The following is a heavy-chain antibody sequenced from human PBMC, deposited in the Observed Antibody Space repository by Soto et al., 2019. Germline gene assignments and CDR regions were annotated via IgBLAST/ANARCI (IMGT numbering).Heavy chain of an antibody. J-gene: IGHJ5*02. Sequence: SETLSLTCSVSGGSISSISYFWGWIRQPPGKGLELIATISYSGNTYYSPSLKSRVIISVDTSKNQFSLELYSVTATDTAVYFCARRGARIGEAGVSTRXDPWGQGTLVTXS. D-gene: IGHD6-13*01. CDR2: ISYSGNT. CDR1: GGSISSISYF. V-gene: IGHV4-39*01. CDR3: ARRGARIGEAGVSTRXDP.